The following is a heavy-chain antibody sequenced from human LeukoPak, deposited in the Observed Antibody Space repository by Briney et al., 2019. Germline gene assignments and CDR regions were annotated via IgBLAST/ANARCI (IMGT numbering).Heavy chain of an antibody. V-gene: IGHV4-34*01. CDR2: INHSGST. D-gene: IGHD3-22*01. Sequence: SETLSLTCAVYGGSFSGYYWSWIRQPPGKGLEWIGEINHSGSTNYNPSLKSRVTISVDTSKNQFSLKLSSVTAADTAVYYCASQGAGEGYSDYWGQGTLVTVSS. CDR3: ASQGAGEGYSDY. CDR1: GGSFSGYY. J-gene: IGHJ4*02.